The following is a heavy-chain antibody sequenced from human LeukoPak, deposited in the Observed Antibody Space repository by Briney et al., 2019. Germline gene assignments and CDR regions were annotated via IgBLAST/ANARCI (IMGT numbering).Heavy chain of an antibody. V-gene: IGHV3-53*01. CDR3: AREIYCSASSCTGGVFDI. D-gene: IGHD2-15*01. Sequence: GGSLRLSCAASGFTVSSNYMSWVRQAPGKGLEWVSVIYSGGSTYYADSVKGRFTISRDNSKNTLYLQMDSLRVEDTAVYYCAREIYCSASSCTGGVFDIWGQGTMVTVSS. CDR1: GFTVSSNY. J-gene: IGHJ3*02. CDR2: IYSGGST.